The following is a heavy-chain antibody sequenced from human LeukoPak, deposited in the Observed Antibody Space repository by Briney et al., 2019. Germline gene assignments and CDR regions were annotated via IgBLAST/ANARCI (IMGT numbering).Heavy chain of an antibody. D-gene: IGHD2-8*01. Sequence: GGSLRLSCAASGFTFSSYAMHWVRQAPGKGLEWVANIKLDGSEKNYVDSVKGRFTISRDNTKNSLYLQMNSLRAEDTAVYYCARDGVDAFDIWGQGTMVIVSS. CDR2: IKLDGSEK. V-gene: IGHV3-7*01. J-gene: IGHJ3*02. CDR3: ARDGVDAFDI. CDR1: GFTFSSYA.